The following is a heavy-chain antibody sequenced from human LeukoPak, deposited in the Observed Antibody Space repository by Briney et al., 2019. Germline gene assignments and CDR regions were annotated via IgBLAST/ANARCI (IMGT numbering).Heavy chain of an antibody. CDR1: GFIFNDFA. D-gene: IGHD3-22*01. CDR2: INWNSGTI. Sequence: GGSLRLSCAASGFIFNDFAMHWVRQAPGKGLEWVSSINWNSGTIGYGDSVKGRFTVSRDNAKNSLYLQMNGLRAEDTAVYYCAKASPMILVVSHFDWWGQGTLVTVSS. J-gene: IGHJ4*02. CDR3: AKASPMILVVSHFDW. V-gene: IGHV3-9*01.